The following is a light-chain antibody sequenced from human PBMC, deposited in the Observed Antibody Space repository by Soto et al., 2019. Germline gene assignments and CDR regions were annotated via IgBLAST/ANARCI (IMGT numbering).Light chain of an antibody. CDR3: QQSYSTLFT. CDR2: AAS. CDR1: QTIIRY. J-gene: IGKJ3*01. Sequence: DIQMTQSPSSLSASVGDRVTITCRASQTIIRYLNWYQQKPGRAPNLLIYAASSLQSGVPSRFSGSGSVTEFTLPISSLQPEDVATYYCQQSYSTLFTFGPGTKVEIK. V-gene: IGKV1-39*01.